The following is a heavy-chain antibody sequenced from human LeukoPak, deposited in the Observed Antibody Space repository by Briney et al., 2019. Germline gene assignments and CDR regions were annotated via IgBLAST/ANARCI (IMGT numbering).Heavy chain of an antibody. V-gene: IGHV3-21*01. Sequence: KPGGSLRLSCAASGFTVSDSMNWVRQAPGKGLEWVSSINSNSNYIYYADSVKGRFTISRDNAKDSLYLQMNGLRAEDTAVYYCAREKFADGYFQHWGQGTLVTVSS. CDR1: GFTVSDS. CDR3: AREKFADGYFQH. D-gene: IGHD3-10*01. J-gene: IGHJ1*01. CDR2: INSNSNYI.